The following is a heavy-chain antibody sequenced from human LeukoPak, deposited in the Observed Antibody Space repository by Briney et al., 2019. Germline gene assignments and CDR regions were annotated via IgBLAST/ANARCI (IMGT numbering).Heavy chain of an antibody. CDR3: ARERDSDGDYESYFDY. V-gene: IGHV3-30*02. CDR2: IRSDGSNK. J-gene: IGHJ4*02. D-gene: IGHD4-17*01. CDR1: GFTFSSYG. Sequence: GGSLRLSCAASGFTFSSYGMHWVRQAPGKGLEWVAFIRSDGSNKYYADSVKGRFTISRDNSKNTLYLQMNSLRAEDTAVYYCARERDSDGDYESYFDYWGQGTLVTVSS.